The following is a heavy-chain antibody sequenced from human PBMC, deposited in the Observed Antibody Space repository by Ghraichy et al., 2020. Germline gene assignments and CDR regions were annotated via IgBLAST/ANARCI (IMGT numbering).Heavy chain of an antibody. CDR2: INAGNGNT. Sequence: ASVKVSCKAYGYTFTSYAMHWVRQAPGQRLEWMGWINAGNGNTKYSQKFQGRVTITRDTSASTAYMELSSLRSEDTAVYYCARCHAVPYYGDYPYYFDYWGQGTLVTVSS. J-gene: IGHJ4*02. CDR3: ARCHAVPYYGDYPYYFDY. V-gene: IGHV1-3*01. CDR1: GYTFTSYA. D-gene: IGHD4-17*01.